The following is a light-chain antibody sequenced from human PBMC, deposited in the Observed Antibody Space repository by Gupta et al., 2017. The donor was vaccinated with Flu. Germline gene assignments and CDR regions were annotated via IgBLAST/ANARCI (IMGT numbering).Light chain of an antibody. Sequence: EIVLTQSPATLSLSPGERATLSCRASQSVSSYLAWYQQKPGQAPRLLIYDASNRATSIPARFSGSGSGTDFTLTISSLEPEDFAVYYCQQRSNWPPWLTFGGGTKVEIK. CDR3: QQRSNWPPWLT. CDR1: QSVSSY. CDR2: DAS. J-gene: IGKJ4*01. V-gene: IGKV3-11*01.